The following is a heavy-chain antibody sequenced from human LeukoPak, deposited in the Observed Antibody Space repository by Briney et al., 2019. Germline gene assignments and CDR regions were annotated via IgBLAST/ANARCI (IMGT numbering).Heavy chain of an antibody. CDR2: ISDDGSNK. V-gene: IGHV3-30*03. CDR1: GFTFSSYW. J-gene: IGHJ4*02. Sequence: GGSLRLSCAASGFTFSSYWMHWVRQAPGKGLEWVAVISDDGSNKYYGDSVKGRFTISRDNSKNTLYLQMNSLRAEDTAVYYCVRIYGERDFWGQGTLVTVSS. D-gene: IGHD3-10*01. CDR3: VRIYGERDF.